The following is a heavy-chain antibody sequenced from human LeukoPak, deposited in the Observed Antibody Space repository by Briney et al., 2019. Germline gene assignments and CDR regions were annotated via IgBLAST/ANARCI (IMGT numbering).Heavy chain of an antibody. J-gene: IGHJ4*02. CDR3: ARAARSGYYSYYFDY. Sequence: GGSLRLSCAASGFTFSSYGMSWVRQAPGKGLEWVSAISGSGGSTYYADSVKGRFTISRDNSENTLYLQMNSLRAEDTAVYYCARAARSGYYSYYFDYWGQETLVTVSS. V-gene: IGHV3-23*01. CDR1: GFTFSSYG. D-gene: IGHD3-22*01. CDR2: ISGSGGST.